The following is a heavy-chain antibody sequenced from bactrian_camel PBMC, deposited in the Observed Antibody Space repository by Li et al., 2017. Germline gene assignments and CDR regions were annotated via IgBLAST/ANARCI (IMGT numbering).Heavy chain of an antibody. CDR3: TAEQMGWSWYNH. V-gene: IGHV3S10*01. J-gene: IGHJ4*01. CDR2: ALHDDNK. Sequence: VQLVESGGGLVHPGGSLRLSCAGSGFRFSIYHMNRVRRAPGKGLQWVASALHDDNKYYADSVKGRFTITRDNAKNTVYLQMNSLIAEDTALYYCTAEQMGWSWYNHWGQGTQVTVS. D-gene: IGHD5*01. CDR1: GFRFSIYH.